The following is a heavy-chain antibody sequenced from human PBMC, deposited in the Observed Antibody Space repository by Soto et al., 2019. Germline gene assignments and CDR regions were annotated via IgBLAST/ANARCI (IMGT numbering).Heavy chain of an antibody. CDR3: ARGPPVYRYGMDV. V-gene: IGHV3-53*01. D-gene: IGHD2-8*01. CDR1: GFTVISNY. J-gene: IGHJ6*02. Sequence: GGSLRLSCAASGFTVISNYMSWVRQAPGKGLEWVSVIYSGGSTYYADSVKGRFTISRDNSKNTLYLQMNSLRAEDTAVYYCARGPPVYRYGMDVWGQGTTVTVSS. CDR2: IYSGGST.